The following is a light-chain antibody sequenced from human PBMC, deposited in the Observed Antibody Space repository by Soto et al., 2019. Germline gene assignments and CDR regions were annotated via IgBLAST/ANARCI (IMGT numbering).Light chain of an antibody. Sequence: IVMTQSPATLSVSPGERATLSCRASESISNRLAWYQQKPGQAPRLLIYGASTRATGIPDRFRGSGSATEFTLTISSLQSEDFAVYYCQQYSDWPPWTFGQGTKVEIK. CDR3: QQYSDWPPWT. CDR2: GAS. V-gene: IGKV3-15*01. J-gene: IGKJ1*01. CDR1: ESISNR.